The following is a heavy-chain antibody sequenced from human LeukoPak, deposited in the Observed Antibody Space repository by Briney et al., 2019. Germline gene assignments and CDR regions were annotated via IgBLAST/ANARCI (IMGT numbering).Heavy chain of an antibody. CDR2: ISSSSSYI. J-gene: IGHJ6*03. Sequence: TGGSLRLSCAASGFTFSSYSMNWVRQAPGKGLEWVSSISSSSSYIYYADSVKGRFTISRDNAKNSLYLQMNSLRAEDTAVYYCARVVVAATGGYYYYYMDVWGKGTTVTISS. CDR1: GFTFSSYS. V-gene: IGHV3-21*01. CDR3: ARVVVAATGGYYYYYMDV. D-gene: IGHD2-15*01.